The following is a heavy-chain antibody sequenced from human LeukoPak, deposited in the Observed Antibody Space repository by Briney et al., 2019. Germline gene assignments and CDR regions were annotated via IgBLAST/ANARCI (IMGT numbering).Heavy chain of an antibody. CDR3: ARGWPYSRWYGMDV. D-gene: IGHD4-11*01. CDR1: GXSISSYY. Sequence: SETLSLTCTVSGXSISSYYWSWIRQPPGKGLEWIGYIYYSGSTNYNPSLKSRVTISVDTSKNQFSLKLSSVTAADTAVYYCARGWPYSRWYGMDVWGQGTTVTVSS. CDR2: IYYSGST. J-gene: IGHJ6*02. V-gene: IGHV4-59*01.